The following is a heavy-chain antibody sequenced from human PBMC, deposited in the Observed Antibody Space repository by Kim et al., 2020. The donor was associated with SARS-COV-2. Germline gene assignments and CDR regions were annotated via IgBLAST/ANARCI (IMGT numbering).Heavy chain of an antibody. D-gene: IGHD6-13*01. Sequence: YSRSFQGQVTISADKSISTAYLQWSRLKASDTAMYYCAREYTSSPGGFDYWGQGTLVTVSS. J-gene: IGHJ4*02. V-gene: IGHV5-51*01. CDR3: AREYTSSPGGFDY.